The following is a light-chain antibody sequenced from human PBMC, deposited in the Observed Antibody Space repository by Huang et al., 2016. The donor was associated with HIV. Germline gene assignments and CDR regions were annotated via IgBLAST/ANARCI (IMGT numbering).Light chain of an antibody. CDR1: QSITTY. V-gene: IGKV1-39*01. CDR3: QQGYTTSWT. Sequence: DIQMTQSPSSLSASVGDRVTITCRASQSITTYLKWYQQKPGKAPTLLIYATDSLQRGVPSRCSGRGSGTEFTLTISSLQPDDFATYYCQQGYTTSWTFGPGTKVE. J-gene: IGKJ1*01. CDR2: ATD.